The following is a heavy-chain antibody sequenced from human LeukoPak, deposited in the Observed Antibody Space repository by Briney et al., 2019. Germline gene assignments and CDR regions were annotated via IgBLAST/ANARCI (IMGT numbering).Heavy chain of an antibody. CDR3: ARIGIAARPGAYYYYGMDV. CDR2: INHSGST. CDR1: GDSIAGGGYY. V-gene: IGHV4-34*01. J-gene: IGHJ6*02. Sequence: SETLSLTCNVSGDSIAGGGYYWSWIRQPPGKGLEWIGEINHSGSTNYNPSLKSRVTISVDTSKNQFSLKLSSVTAADTAVYYCARIGIAARPGAYYYYGMDVWGQGTTVTVSS. D-gene: IGHD6-6*01.